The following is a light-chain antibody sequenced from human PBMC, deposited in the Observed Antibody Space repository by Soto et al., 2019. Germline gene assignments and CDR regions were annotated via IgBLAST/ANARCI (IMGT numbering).Light chain of an antibody. CDR2: DTS. Sequence: EIVMTQSPATLSASPGETATLSCRASQSVSSELAWHQQKPGKAPRLVIYDTSARTTGVPTRISGSGSGTEFTLTISSLQAEDVAVYYCQQYYSYSVAFGQGTKVDI. J-gene: IGKJ1*01. V-gene: IGKV3-15*01. CDR1: QSVSSE. CDR3: QQYYSYSVA.